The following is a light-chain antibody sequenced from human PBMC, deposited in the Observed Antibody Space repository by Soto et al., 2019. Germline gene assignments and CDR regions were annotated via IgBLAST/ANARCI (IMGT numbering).Light chain of an antibody. CDR1: QTINNN. V-gene: IGKV3-15*01. J-gene: IGKJ2*02. CDR3: QQYNNWPRT. Sequence: VMTQAPATLSVSPGERATLSCRASQTINNNVAWYQLKDGQVPRLLIYGASTRAADVPARFSGGGSGTEFTLTISSLQSEDFAEYHCQQYNNWPRTFGQGTKLEIK. CDR2: GAS.